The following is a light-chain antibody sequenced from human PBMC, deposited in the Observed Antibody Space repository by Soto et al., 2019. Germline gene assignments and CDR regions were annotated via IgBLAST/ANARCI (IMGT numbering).Light chain of an antibody. CDR3: QQSYSTTWT. V-gene: IGKV1-5*01. CDR1: RSISNW. CDR2: DAS. J-gene: IGKJ1*01. Sequence: IQMSQSPSTLSASVGDRVTITCWASRSISNWLAWFQQKPGKAPKLLIYDASNLESGVPSSFSGSGSGTDFTLTISSLQPEDFATYSCQQSYSTTWTFGQGTKVDI.